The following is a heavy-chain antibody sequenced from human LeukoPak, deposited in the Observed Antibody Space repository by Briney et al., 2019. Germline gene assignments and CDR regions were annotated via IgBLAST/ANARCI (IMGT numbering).Heavy chain of an antibody. CDR3: AHILKLTARPFVLEYFRH. V-gene: IGHV2-5*02. CDR1: GFSLTTSGVG. D-gene: IGHD6-6*01. CDR2: IYWDDDR. Sequence: SGPTLVNPTQTLTLTCAFSGFSLTTSGVGVGWIRQPPGKALEWLALIYWDDDRRYSPSLNSRLTITKDTSKNQVVLTMTNLDPVDTATYYCAHILKLTARPFVLEYFRHWGQGTLVTVSS. J-gene: IGHJ1*01.